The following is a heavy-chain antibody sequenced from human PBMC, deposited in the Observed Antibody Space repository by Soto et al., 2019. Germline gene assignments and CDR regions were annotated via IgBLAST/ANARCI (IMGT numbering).Heavy chain of an antibody. Sequence: QVQLQESGPGLVKPSETLSLTCTVSGGSISSYYWTWIRQPPGKGLEWIGFIYNSGSTHYNPSLRSRVTISVDTSTNQFSLKLRSVTAADTAVYYCASMGYHYGSGSYPLDYWGQGTLVTVSS. CDR1: GGSISSYY. CDR3: ASMGYHYGSGSYPLDY. D-gene: IGHD3-10*01. J-gene: IGHJ4*02. CDR2: IYNSGST. V-gene: IGHV4-59*08.